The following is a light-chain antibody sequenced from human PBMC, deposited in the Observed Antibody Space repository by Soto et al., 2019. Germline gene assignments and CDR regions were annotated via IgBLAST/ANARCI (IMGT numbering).Light chain of an antibody. V-gene: IGKV3-20*01. CDR2: GAS. CDR3: QQYGSSPLT. Sequence: EIVMTQSPATLSVSPGYGSTLSCRASQGISTNLAWYQQKPGQSPRLLIYGASSRATGIPDRFSGSGSGTDFTLTISRLEPEDFAVYYCQQYGSSPLTFGGGTKGDIK. CDR1: QGISTN. J-gene: IGKJ4*01.